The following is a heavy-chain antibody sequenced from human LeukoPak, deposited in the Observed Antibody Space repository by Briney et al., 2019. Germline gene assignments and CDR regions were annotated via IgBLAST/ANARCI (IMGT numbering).Heavy chain of an antibody. D-gene: IGHD6-13*01. J-gene: IGHJ4*02. CDR3: ARGEASAADY. Sequence: SETLSLTCTVSGGSIISSSHYWAWIRQPPGKGLEWIGSIYYNGGTFYSPSLKSRASISVDTSKNQFSLKLSSVTAADTSVYFCARGEASAADYWGQGTLVTVSS. CDR1: GGSIISSSHY. CDR2: IYYNGGT. V-gene: IGHV4-39*01.